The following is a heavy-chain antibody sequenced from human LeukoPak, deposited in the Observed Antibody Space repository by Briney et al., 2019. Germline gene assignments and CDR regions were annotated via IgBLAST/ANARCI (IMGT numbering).Heavy chain of an antibody. V-gene: IGHV1-2*02. J-gene: IGHJ6*02. CDR2: INPNSGGT. CDR3: ARAEMCSSTSCYSDYYYGMDV. CDR1: GYTFTGYY. D-gene: IGHD2-2*01. Sequence: GASVKVSCKASGYTFTGYYMHWVRQAPGQGLEWMGWINPNSGGTNYAQKFQGRVTMTRDTSISIAYMELSRLRSDDTAVYYCARAEMCSSTSCYSDYYYGMDVWGQGTTVTVSS.